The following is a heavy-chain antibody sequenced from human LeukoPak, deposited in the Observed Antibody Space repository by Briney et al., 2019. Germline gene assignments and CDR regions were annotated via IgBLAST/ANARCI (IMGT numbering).Heavy chain of an antibody. CDR3: ARQTFGVLYFDS. CDR1: GGSISSGGYY. CDR2: IYHSGST. Sequence: SQTLSLTCTVSGGSISSGGYYWSWIRQPPGKGLEWIGYIYHSGSTYYNPSLKSRVTISVDRSKNQLSLLLTSVTAADTAVYYCARQTFGVLYFDSWGLGTLVIVSS. J-gene: IGHJ4*02. V-gene: IGHV4-30-2*01. D-gene: IGHD3-16*01.